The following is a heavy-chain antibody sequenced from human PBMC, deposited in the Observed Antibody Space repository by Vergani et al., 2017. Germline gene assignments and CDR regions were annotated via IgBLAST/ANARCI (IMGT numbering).Heavy chain of an antibody. D-gene: IGHD2-15*01. J-gene: IGHJ2*01. CDR1: GFTFSSYS. CDR3: ARDGDLGYCSGGSCYDWYFDL. CDR2: ISSSSSYI. Sequence: VQLVESGGGLVKPEGSLRLSCAASGFTFSSYSMNWVRQAPGKGLEWVSSISSSSSYIYYADSVKGRFTISRDNAKNSLYLQMNSLRAEDTAVYYCARDGDLGYCSGGSCYDWYFDLWGRGTLVTVSS. V-gene: IGHV3-21*01.